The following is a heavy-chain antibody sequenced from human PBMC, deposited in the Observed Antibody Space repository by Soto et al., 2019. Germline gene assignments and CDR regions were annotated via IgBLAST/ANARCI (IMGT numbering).Heavy chain of an antibody. CDR1: GVSITNTSYY. V-gene: IGHV4-39*01. CDR3: ARHGSY. Sequence: QLQLQESGPGLVKPSETLSLTCTVSGVSITNTSYYWGWIRQPPGKGLEWIGTIYFSGSTFYNPSLKRRLTISVDTSTNQFSLRLSSVTAADTAVYYCARHGSYWGQGTLVAVSS. J-gene: IGHJ4*02. CDR2: IYFSGST.